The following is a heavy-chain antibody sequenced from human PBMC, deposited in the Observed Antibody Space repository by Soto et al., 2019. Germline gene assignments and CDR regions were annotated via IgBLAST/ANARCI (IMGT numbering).Heavy chain of an antibody. CDR1: GFTFDDYA. D-gene: IGHD4-17*01. CDR3: AAEAPTVTPRAFDI. CDR2: ISWNSGSI. V-gene: IGHV3-9*01. J-gene: IGHJ3*02. Sequence: SLKISCAASGFTFDDYAMHWVRQAPGKGLEWVSGISWNSGSIGYADSVKGRFTISRDNAKNSLYLQMNSLRAEDTALYYCAAEAPTVTPRAFDIWGQGTMVTVSS.